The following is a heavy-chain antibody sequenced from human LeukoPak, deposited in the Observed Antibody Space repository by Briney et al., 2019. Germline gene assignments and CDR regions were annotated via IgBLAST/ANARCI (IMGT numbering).Heavy chain of an antibody. CDR1: GFTFSSYA. D-gene: IGHD2-2*01. CDR2: ISGSGGST. J-gene: IGHJ4*02. Sequence: GGSLRLYCAASGFTFSSYAMSWVRQAPGKGLEWVSAISGSGGSTYYADSVKGRFTISRDNSKNTLYLQMNSLRAEDTAVYYCASEGGYCSSTSCREFDYWGQGTLVTVSS. CDR3: ASEGGYCSSTSCREFDY. V-gene: IGHV3-23*01.